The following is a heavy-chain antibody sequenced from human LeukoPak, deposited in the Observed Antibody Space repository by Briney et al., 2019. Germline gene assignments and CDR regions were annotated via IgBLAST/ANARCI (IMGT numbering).Heavy chain of an antibody. V-gene: IGHV1-8*01. CDR2: MNPNSGNT. D-gene: IGHD1-26*01. Sequence: ASVKVSCKASGYTFTSYDINWVRQATGQGLEWMGWMNPNSGNTGYAQKFQGRVTMSRNTSKSTVYMELSSLRSEDTAVYYCARGLLGNPVDYWGQGTLVTVSS. J-gene: IGHJ4*02. CDR1: GYTFTSYD. CDR3: ARGLLGNPVDY.